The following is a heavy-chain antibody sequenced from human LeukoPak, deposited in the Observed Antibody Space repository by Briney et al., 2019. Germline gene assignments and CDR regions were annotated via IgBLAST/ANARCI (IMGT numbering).Heavy chain of an antibody. CDR1: GGTFSSYA. J-gene: IGHJ6*04. CDR2: IIPIFGTA. Sequence: GASVKVSCKASGGTFSSYAISWVRQAPGQGLEWMGGIIPIFGTANYAQKFQGRVTITADKSTSTAYMELSSLRSEDTAVYYCARSEMVRGVISYSGYYGMDVWGKGTTVTVSS. V-gene: IGHV1-69*06. D-gene: IGHD3-10*01. CDR3: ARSEMVRGVISYSGYYGMDV.